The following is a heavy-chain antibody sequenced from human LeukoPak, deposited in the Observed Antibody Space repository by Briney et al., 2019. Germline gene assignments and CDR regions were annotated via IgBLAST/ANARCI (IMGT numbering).Heavy chain of an antibody. D-gene: IGHD4-23*01. J-gene: IGHJ4*02. CDR1: GGFMSNYY. V-gene: IGHV4-59*08. Sequence: SETLSLTCTVSGGFMSNYYWRWVRQPPGKGLEWIGYIYYSGSTNYNPSLKSRVNISIDTSKNQFSLKLSSVTAADTALYYCARHGDLLRTTVVNRHFDYWGQGTLVTVSS. CDR3: ARHGDLLRTTVVNRHFDY. CDR2: IYYSGST.